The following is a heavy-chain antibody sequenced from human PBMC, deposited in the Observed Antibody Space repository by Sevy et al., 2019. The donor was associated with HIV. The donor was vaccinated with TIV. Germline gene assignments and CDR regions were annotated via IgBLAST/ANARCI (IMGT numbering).Heavy chain of an antibody. CDR2: IWSDGAYQ. V-gene: IGHV3-33*01. CDR1: GFTFSNYA. D-gene: IGHD3-22*01. J-gene: IGHJ4*02. Sequence: GGSLRLSCAATGFTFSNYAMHWVRQAPGKGMEWVAIIWSDGAYQYHGDSVNGRFTISRDNSKSTRYLQMSNVRVEDTAVYYCARGGYYYDNAAYYALDSWGQGTLVTVSS. CDR3: ARGGYYYDNAAYYALDS.